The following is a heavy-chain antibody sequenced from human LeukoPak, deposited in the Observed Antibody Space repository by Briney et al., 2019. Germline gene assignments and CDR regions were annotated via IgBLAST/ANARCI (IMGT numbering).Heavy chain of an antibody. CDR1: GGSISSSSYY. Sequence: PSETLSLTCTVSGGSISSSSYYWGWIRQPPGKGLEWIGSIYYSGSTYYNPSLKSRVTISVDTSKNQFSLKLSSVTAADTAVYYCARDRDGYRDRRFDYWGQGTLVTVSS. CDR2: IYYSGST. D-gene: IGHD5-24*01. J-gene: IGHJ4*02. V-gene: IGHV4-39*07. CDR3: ARDRDGYRDRRFDY.